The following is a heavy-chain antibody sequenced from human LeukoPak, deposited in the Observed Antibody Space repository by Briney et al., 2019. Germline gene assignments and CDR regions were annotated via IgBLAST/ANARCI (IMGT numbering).Heavy chain of an antibody. CDR3: AKGRERWLVAYYYYGMDV. D-gene: IGHD5-18*01. Sequence: VQPGRSLRLSCAASGFTFSSYGMHWVRQAPGKGLEWVAVISYDGSNKYYADSVKGRFTISRDNSKNTLYLQMNSLRAEDTAVYYCAKGRERWLVAYYYYGMDVWGQGTTVTVSS. J-gene: IGHJ6*02. CDR1: GFTFSSYG. CDR2: ISYDGSNK. V-gene: IGHV3-30*18.